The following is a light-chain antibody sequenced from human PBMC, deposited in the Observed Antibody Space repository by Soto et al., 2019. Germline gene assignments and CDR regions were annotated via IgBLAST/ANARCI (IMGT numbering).Light chain of an antibody. J-gene: IGKJ4*01. CDR2: AAS. V-gene: IGKV3-20*01. CDR3: QHYRNSPLT. CDR1: QGVHSGD. Sequence: VLTQSPGTLSLSPGERATLFCRAGQGVHSGDLSWYQQKPAQAPGLLIYAASSRATGIPDRFSGGGSGTDFTLTISSLEPEDVAVYYCQHYRNSPLTFGGGTKVDIK.